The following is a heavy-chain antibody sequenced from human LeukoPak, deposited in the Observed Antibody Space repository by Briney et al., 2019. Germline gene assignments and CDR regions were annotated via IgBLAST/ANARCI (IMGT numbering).Heavy chain of an antibody. J-gene: IGHJ6*03. CDR2: ISGSGGST. V-gene: IGHV3-23*01. CDR1: GFTFSSYA. D-gene: IGHD3-10*01. CDR3: AKSMLRGYYYMDV. Sequence: GGSLRPSCAASGFTFSSYAMSWVRLAPGKGLEWVSAISGSGGSTYYADSVKGRFTISRDNSKNTLYLQMNRLRPEDTAVYYCAKSMLRGYYYMDVWGKGTTVIISS.